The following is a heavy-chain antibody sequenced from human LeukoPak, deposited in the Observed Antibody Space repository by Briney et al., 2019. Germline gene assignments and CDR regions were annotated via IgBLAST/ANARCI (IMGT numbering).Heavy chain of an antibody. D-gene: IGHD3-3*01. CDR2: IYPGDSDT. J-gene: IGHJ3*02. CDR1: GYSFISYW. V-gene: IGHV5-51*01. Sequence: GESLKISCKGSGYSFISYWIGWVRQMPGKGLEWMGIIYPGDSDTRYSPSFQGQVTISADKSISTAYLQWSSLKASDTAMYYCATSLTIFGVVIGAFDIWGQGTMVTVSS. CDR3: ATSLTIFGVVIGAFDI.